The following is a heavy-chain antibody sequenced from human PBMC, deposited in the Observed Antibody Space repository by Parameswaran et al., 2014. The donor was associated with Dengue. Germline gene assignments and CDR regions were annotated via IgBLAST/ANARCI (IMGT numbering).Heavy chain of an antibody. CDR2: ISSSGSTI. D-gene: IGHD2-2*01. CDR3: ARLPLYQLLFDY. J-gene: IGHJ4*02. V-gene: IGHV3-11*01. Sequence: RWIRQPPGKGLEWVSYISSSGSTIYYADSVKGRFTISRDNAKNSLYLQMNSLRAEDTAVYYCARLPLYQLLFDYWGQGTLVTVSS.